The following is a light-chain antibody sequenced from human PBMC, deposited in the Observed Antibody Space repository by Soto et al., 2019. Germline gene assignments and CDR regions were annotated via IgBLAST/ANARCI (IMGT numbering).Light chain of an antibody. V-gene: IGKV1-39*01. CDR2: AAS. CDR1: QTISNY. J-gene: IGKJ1*01. CDR3: QQSYTIPWM. Sequence: DIHMTQSPSSLSAFVGDRVTITCRAGQTISNYVNWYQQKPGKAPKVLIYAASTLQSGVPSRFSGSGSGADFTHTISSLQPEDFATYYCQQSYTIPWMFGQGTKVEIK.